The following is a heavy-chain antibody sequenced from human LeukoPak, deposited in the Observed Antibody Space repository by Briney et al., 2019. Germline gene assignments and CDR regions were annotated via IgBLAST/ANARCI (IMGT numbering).Heavy chain of an antibody. CDR3: ARRRFSSSTYYFDY. CDR2: ISGSGGST. V-gene: IGHV3-23*01. D-gene: IGHD6-13*01. CDR1: GFTFSSYA. J-gene: IGHJ4*02. Sequence: GGSLRLSCAASGFTFSSYAMSWVRQAPGKGLEWVSAISGSGGSTYYADSVKGRFTISRDNAKNSLYLQMNSLRDEDTAVYYCARRRFSSSTYYFDYWGQGTLVTVSS.